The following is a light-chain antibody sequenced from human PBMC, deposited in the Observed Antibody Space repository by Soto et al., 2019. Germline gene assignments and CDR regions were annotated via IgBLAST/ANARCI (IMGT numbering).Light chain of an antibody. CDR2: EAS. CDR3: QXXRSYSAWT. V-gene: IGKV1-5*01. J-gene: IGKJ1*01. Sequence: EIQTPPSPSTLSGSVVDRVTITCRASQTIRRWLAWYQQTPGKAPKLLIYEASTLQSGVPSRFSGSGSGTEFTLTIRSLQPDDIAAYDXQXXRSYSAWTGGEGTKVDI. CDR1: QTIRRW.